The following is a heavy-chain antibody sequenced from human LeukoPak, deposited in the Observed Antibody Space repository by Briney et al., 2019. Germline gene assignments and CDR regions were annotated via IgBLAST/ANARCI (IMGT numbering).Heavy chain of an antibody. J-gene: IGHJ4*02. D-gene: IGHD3-22*01. V-gene: IGHV3-7*01. CDR1: GFTSSAYW. CDR3: ARDYYYDSSGYSNN. CDR2: INQDGSEA. Sequence: GGSLRLSCAASGFTSSAYWMTWVRLAPGKGLEWVANINQDGSEAYYVDSVKGRFTISRDNAKNSVNLQMNSLRAEDTAVYYCARDYYYDSSGYSNNWGQGTLVTVSS.